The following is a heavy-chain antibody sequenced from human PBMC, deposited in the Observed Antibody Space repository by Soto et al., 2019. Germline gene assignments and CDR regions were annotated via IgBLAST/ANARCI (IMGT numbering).Heavy chain of an antibody. V-gene: IGHV4-31*11. Sequence: IHSLSCAVSGGYISSGGSCWSWIHQHPGKGLEWIGYIYYSGSTYYNPSLKSRVTISVDTSKNQFSLKLSSVTAADTAVYYCARWPQLKPRFDYWGQGTLVSVSS. J-gene: IGHJ4*02. D-gene: IGHD1-1*01. CDR1: GGYISSGGSC. CDR2: IYYSGST. CDR3: ARWPQLKPRFDY.